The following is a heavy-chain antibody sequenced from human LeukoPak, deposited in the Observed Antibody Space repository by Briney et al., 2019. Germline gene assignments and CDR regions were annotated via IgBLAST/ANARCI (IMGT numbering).Heavy chain of an antibody. CDR1: GFTFSTYA. D-gene: IGHD3-10*01. CDR3: ARDDGYGSGSRDSFDI. Sequence: PGGSLRLSCAASGFTFSTYAFNWVRQAPGKGLEWVSGISGSGGTTWYADSVKGRFTISRDNSKKTLYLQMNTLRAEDTATYYCARDDGYGSGSRDSFDIWGQGTMVTVSS. V-gene: IGHV3-23*01. CDR2: ISGSGGTT. J-gene: IGHJ3*02.